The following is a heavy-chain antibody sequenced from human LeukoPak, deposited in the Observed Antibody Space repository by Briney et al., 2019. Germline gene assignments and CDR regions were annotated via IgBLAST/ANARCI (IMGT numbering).Heavy chain of an antibody. Sequence: GGSLRLSCAASGFTFDDYGMSWVRQAPGKGLEWVSDISGSGGNTYYADSVKGRFTISRDNSKKTLYLQMNSLRAEDTAVYYCAKDWGYCSGDNCYSFDSWGQGTLVIVSS. V-gene: IGHV3-23*01. CDR2: ISGSGGNT. J-gene: IGHJ4*02. CDR1: GFTFDDYG. CDR3: AKDWGYCSGDNCYSFDS. D-gene: IGHD2-15*01.